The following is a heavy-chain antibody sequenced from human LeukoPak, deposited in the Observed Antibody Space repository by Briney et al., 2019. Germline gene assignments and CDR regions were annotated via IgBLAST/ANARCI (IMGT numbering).Heavy chain of an antibody. CDR2: ISAYSGNT. J-gene: IGHJ4*02. D-gene: IGHD6-19*01. V-gene: IGHV1-18*01. CDR1: GYTFTSYD. CDR3: AREYSSGPNLFDY. Sequence: GASVKVSCKASGYTFTSYDINWVRQAPGQGLEWMGWISAYSGNTNYAQKLQGRVTMTTDTSTSTAYMELRSLRSDDTAVYYCAREYSSGPNLFDYWGQGTLVTVSS.